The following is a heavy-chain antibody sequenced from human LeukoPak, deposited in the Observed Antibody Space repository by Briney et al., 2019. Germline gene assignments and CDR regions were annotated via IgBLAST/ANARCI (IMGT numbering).Heavy chain of an antibody. D-gene: IGHD6-13*01. CDR1: GGSISSYY. CDR3: AGEAAAGTNFDY. J-gene: IGHJ4*02. CDR2: IYYSGST. Sequence: SETLSLTCTVSGGSISSYYWSWIRQPPGKGLKWIGYIYYSGSTNYNPSLKSRVTISVDTSKNQFSLKLSSVTAADTAIYFCAGEAAAGTNFDYWGQGILVTVSS. V-gene: IGHV4-59*01.